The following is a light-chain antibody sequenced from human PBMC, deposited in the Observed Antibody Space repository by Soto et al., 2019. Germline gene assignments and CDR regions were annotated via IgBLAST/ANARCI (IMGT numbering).Light chain of an antibody. Sequence: EIVLTQSPGILSLSPGEGATLSCRASESVSSNYLAWYQQKPGQPPRLLIYGASSRATGIPDRFSGSGSGTDFTLIISRLEPEDFAVFYCQQYGSSPFTFGPGTRVDIK. CDR3: QQYGSSPFT. V-gene: IGKV3-20*01. J-gene: IGKJ3*01. CDR1: ESVSSNY. CDR2: GAS.